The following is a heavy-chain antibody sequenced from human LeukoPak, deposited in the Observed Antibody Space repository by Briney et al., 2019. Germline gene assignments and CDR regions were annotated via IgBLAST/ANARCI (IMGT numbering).Heavy chain of an antibody. CDR3: AREPLRTEHIDY. CDR1: GYTLTSYD. CDR2: MNPNSGNT. D-gene: IGHD1-14*01. V-gene: IGHV1-8*01. Sequence: GASVKVSCKASGYTLTSYDINWVRQATGQGLEWMGWMNPNSGNTGYAQKFQGRVTMTRDTSTRTAYMELSSLRSEDSAVYYCAREPLRTEHIDYWGQGTLVTVSS. J-gene: IGHJ4*02.